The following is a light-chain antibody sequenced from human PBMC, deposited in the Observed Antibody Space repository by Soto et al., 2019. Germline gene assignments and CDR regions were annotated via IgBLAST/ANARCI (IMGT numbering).Light chain of an antibody. CDR1: QTINSY. Sequence: DIQMTQSPSSLSASVGDRVTITCRASQTINSYLNWYQHKPGKAPKLLIYAASSLQGGVPSRFSGSGSGTDFTLTISTLQPEDVATYYCQQSYSTPRTFGQGTKVEV. CDR2: AAS. V-gene: IGKV1-39*01. J-gene: IGKJ1*01. CDR3: QQSYSTPRT.